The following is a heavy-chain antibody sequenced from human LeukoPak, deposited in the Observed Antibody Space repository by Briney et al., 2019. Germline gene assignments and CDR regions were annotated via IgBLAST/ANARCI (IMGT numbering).Heavy chain of an antibody. Sequence: GASVKVSCKASGYTFTGYYMHWVRQAPGQGLEWMGWINPNSGGTNYAQKFQGRVTMTRDTSISTAYMELSRLRSDDTAVYYCSRVGINDWNNRAEAFDIWGQGTMVTVSS. V-gene: IGHV1-2*02. D-gene: IGHD1/OR15-1a*01. J-gene: IGHJ3*02. CDR3: SRVGINDWNNRAEAFDI. CDR1: GYTFTGYY. CDR2: INPNSGGT.